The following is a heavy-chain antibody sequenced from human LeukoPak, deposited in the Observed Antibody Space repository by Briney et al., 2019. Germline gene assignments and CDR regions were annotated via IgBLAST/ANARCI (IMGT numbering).Heavy chain of an antibody. V-gene: IGHV5-51*01. Sequence: GESLKISCQASGYTFTNYWIGWVRQMPGKGPEWMGIIYPGDSDTKYSPSFQGQVTVSADKSISTAYLQWSSLKASDTAMYYCARQSQRGADYWGQGTLVTVSS. CDR1: GYTFTNYW. CDR2: IYPGDSDT. CDR3: ARQSQRGADY. D-gene: IGHD6-25*01. J-gene: IGHJ4*02.